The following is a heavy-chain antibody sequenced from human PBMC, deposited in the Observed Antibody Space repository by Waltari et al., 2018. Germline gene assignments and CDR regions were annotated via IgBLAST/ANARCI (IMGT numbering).Heavy chain of an antibody. CDR3: ARGDGGSGLGASDI. V-gene: IGHV3-33*01. CDR2: IWYDGSNK. CDR1: GFTFTNTG. Sequence: QVQLVESGGGVVQSGRALRLSCGGSGFTFTNTGRNWVRQAPGKGLEWVAVIWYDGSNKNYVDSVKGRFTISRDNSKNTMYLEMNRLRAEDTAVYFCARGDGGSGLGASDIWGQGTMVTVSS. D-gene: IGHD3-3*01. J-gene: IGHJ3*02.